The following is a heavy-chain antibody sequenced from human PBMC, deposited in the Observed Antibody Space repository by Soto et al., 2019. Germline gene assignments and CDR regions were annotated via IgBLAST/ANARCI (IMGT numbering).Heavy chain of an antibody. Sequence: QVQLQESGPGLVKPSQTLSLTCTVSGDSISNGGYYWGWIRQQPGKGLEWIGNIYHGGSTHYNPSLQSRLNISENPSNNQCSMQRSSMTPAAAAVYYCARDWTGGTFDSWGQAALVTVSS. V-gene: IGHV4-31*03. CDR2: IYHGGST. CDR3: ARDWTGGTFDS. D-gene: IGHD2-8*02. J-gene: IGHJ4*02. CDR1: GDSISNGGYY.